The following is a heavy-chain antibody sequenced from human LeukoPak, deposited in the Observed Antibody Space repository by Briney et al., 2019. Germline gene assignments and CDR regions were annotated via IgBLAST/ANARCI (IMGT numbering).Heavy chain of an antibody. CDR2: IYHNGNT. D-gene: IGHD5-18*01. V-gene: IGHV4-38-2*01. J-gene: IGHJ4*02. CDR1: GYSISSGYY. CDR3: ARVRYNYGDSDY. Sequence: SETLSLTCAVSGYSISSGYYWGWIRQPPGKGLEWTGTIYHNGNTYYNPSLKSRVTISVDTSKNQFSLKLSSVTAADTAVYYCARVRYNYGDSDYWGQGTLVTVSS.